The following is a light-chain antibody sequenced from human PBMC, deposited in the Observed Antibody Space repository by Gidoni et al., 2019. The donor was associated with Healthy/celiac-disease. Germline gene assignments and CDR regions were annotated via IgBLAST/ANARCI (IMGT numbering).Light chain of an antibody. CDR3: QQYGSSPRT. Sequence: EIVLTQSPGTLSLSPGEIATLSCRASQSVSSSYLAWYQQKPGQAPRLLIYGASSRATGIPDRFSGSGSGTDFTLTLSRLEPEDFAVYYCQQYGSSPRTFGPGPKVEIK. V-gene: IGKV3-20*01. CDR1: QSVSSSY. CDR2: GAS. J-gene: IGKJ1*01.